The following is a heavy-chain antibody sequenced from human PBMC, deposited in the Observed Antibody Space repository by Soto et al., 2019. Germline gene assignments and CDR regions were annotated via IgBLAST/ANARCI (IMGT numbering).Heavy chain of an antibody. D-gene: IGHD3-22*01. V-gene: IGHV3-33*01. CDR2: IWYDGSNK. CDR1: GFTFSSYG. J-gene: IGHJ4*02. Sequence: QVQLVESGGGVVQPGRSLRLSCAASGFTFSSYGMHWVRQAPGKGLEWGAVIWYDGSNKYYADSVKGRFTISRDNSKNTLCLQMNSLRAEDTAVYYCARDPPYYYDSSGYPDYWGQGTLVTVSS. CDR3: ARDPPYYYDSSGYPDY.